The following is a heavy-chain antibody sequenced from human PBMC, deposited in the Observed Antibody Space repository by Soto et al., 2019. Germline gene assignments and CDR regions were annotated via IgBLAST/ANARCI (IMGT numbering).Heavy chain of an antibody. Sequence: GGSLRLSCAASGFTFSSYSMNWVRQAPGKGLEWVSSISSSSSYIYYADSVKGRFTISRDNAKNSLYLQMNSLRAEDTAVYYCARDSRSRGWYTHGMDVWGQGTTVTVYS. D-gene: IGHD6-19*01. V-gene: IGHV3-21*01. CDR3: ARDSRSRGWYTHGMDV. CDR2: ISSSSSYI. CDR1: GFTFSSYS. J-gene: IGHJ6*02.